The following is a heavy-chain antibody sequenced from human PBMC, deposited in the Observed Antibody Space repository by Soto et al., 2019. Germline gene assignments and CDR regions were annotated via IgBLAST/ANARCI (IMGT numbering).Heavy chain of an antibody. J-gene: IGHJ5*02. CDR3: ARDQGYGDYGSNWFDP. D-gene: IGHD4-17*01. CDR2: IWYDGSNK. Sequence: GGSLRLSCAASGFTFSSYGMHWVRQAPGKGLEWVAVIWYDGSNKYYADSVKGRFTISRDNSKNTLYLQMNSLRAEDTAVYYCARDQGYGDYGSNWFDPWGQGTLVTVSS. V-gene: IGHV3-33*01. CDR1: GFTFSSYG.